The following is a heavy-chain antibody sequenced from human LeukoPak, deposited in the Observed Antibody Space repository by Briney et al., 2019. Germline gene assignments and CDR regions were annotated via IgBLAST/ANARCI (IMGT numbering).Heavy chain of an antibody. Sequence: GGSLRLSCAASGFTFSSYAMTWVRQAPGKGLEWVSVISGSGDSTYYADSVKGRFTISRENSKNTLYLQMNSLRADDTAVCYCSKTVSGTPEYWGQGTLVTVSS. V-gene: IGHV3-23*01. CDR2: ISGSGDST. CDR3: SKTVSGTPEY. CDR1: GFTFSSYA. J-gene: IGHJ4*02. D-gene: IGHD5/OR15-5a*01.